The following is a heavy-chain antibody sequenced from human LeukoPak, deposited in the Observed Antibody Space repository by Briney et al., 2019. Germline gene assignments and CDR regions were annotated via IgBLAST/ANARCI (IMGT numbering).Heavy chain of an antibody. D-gene: IGHD3-10*01. J-gene: IGHJ4*02. CDR3: TREDYYYASGR. CDR1: GFTFSSYW. Sequence: GGSLRLSCAASGFTFSSYWMSWVRQAPGKGLEWVANIKQDGSEKYYVDSVKGRFTISRDNAKNLLYLQMNSLRAEDTAVYYCTREDYYYASGRWAQGTLVTVSS. CDR2: IKQDGSEK. V-gene: IGHV3-7*01.